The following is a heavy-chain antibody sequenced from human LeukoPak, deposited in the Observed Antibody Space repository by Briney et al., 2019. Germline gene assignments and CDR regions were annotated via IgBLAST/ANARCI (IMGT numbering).Heavy chain of an antibody. D-gene: IGHD6-25*01. CDR2: IKQDGSEK. CDR1: GFTFSSYW. J-gene: IGHJ4*02. Sequence: PGGSLRLSCAASGFTFSSYWMSWVRQAPGKGLEWVANIKQDGSEKYYVDSVKGRFTISRDNAKNSLYLQMNSLRAEDTAVYYCARGLEAATDVFDYWGQGTLVTVSS. V-gene: IGHV3-7*01. CDR3: ARGLEAATDVFDY.